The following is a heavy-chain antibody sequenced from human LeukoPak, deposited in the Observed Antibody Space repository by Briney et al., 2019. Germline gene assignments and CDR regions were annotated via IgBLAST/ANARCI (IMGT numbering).Heavy chain of an antibody. J-gene: IGHJ3*02. V-gene: IGHV4-34*01. D-gene: IGHD1-7*01. CDR2: INHSGST. CDR1: GGSFSGYY. Sequence: TPSETLSLTCAVYGGSFSGYYWSWIRQPPGKGLEWIGEINHSGSTNYNPSLKSRVTISVDTSKNQFSLQLNSVTPEDTAVYYCARDLKYNWKYAAFDIWGQGTMVTVSS. CDR3: ARDLKYNWKYAAFDI.